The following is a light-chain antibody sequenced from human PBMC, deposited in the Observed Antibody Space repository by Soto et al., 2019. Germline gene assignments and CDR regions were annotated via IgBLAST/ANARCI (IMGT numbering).Light chain of an antibody. CDR1: QSIVTY. Sequence: DILMTQSPSSLSASVGDRVTITCRASQSIVTYLNWYLQKPGKAPKLLIYAASNLQSGVPSRFRGSGSGTDFTLTISSLQPEDFATYFCQQSYSTPPWTFGQGTKVEIK. CDR2: AAS. V-gene: IGKV1-39*01. J-gene: IGKJ1*01. CDR3: QQSYSTPPWT.